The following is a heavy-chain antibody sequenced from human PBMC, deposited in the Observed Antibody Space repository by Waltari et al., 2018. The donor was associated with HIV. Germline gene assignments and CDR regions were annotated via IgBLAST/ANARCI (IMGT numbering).Heavy chain of an antibody. J-gene: IGHJ4*02. CDR1: GGSISSRSYY. D-gene: IGHD3-22*01. CDR2: IYYSGST. CDR3: ARHSLTYYYDSSGYSVAFDY. V-gene: IGHV4-39*01. Sequence: QLQLQESGPGLVKPSETLSLTCPVSGGSISSRSYYWGWIRQPPGKGLRWIGSIYYSGSTYYNPSLKSRVTISVDTSKNQFSLKLSSVTAADTAVYYCARHSLTYYYDSSGYSVAFDYWGQGTLVTVSS.